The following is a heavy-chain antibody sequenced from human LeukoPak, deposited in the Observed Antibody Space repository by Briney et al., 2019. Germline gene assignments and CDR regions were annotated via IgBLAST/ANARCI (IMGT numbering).Heavy chain of an antibody. CDR1: GGSFSGYY. CDR2: INHSGST. D-gene: IGHD2-2*01. CDR3: ASLTLVVPAAMDY. Sequence: PSETLYLTCAVYGGSFSGYYWSWIRQPPGKGLEWIGEINHSGSTNYNTSLKSRVTKSVDTSKNQFALKLSSVTAADTAVYYCASLTLVVPAAMDYWGQGTLVTVSA. V-gene: IGHV4-34*01. J-gene: IGHJ4*02.